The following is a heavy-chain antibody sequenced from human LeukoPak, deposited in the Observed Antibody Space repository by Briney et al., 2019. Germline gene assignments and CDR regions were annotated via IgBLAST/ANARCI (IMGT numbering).Heavy chain of an antibody. CDR2: INPNSGGT. CDR1: GYTFTSYG. J-gene: IGHJ5*02. V-gene: IGHV1-2*02. D-gene: IGHD5-12*01. CDR3: ARDLDIVATNYNWFDP. Sequence: ASVKVSCKASGYTFTSYGISWVRQAPGQGLEWMGWINPNSGGTNYAQKFQGRVTMTRGTSISTAYMELSRLRSDDTAVYYCARDLDIVATNYNWFDPWGQGTLVTVSS.